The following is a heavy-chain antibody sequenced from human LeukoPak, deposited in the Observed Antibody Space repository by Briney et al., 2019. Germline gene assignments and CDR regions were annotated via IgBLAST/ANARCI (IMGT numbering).Heavy chain of an antibody. J-gene: IGHJ6*03. CDR2: INSDGSST. V-gene: IGHV3-74*01. CDR3: ARSGSYNYYYYMDV. Sequence: PGGSLRLSCAASRFTFSTYWMHWVRQAPGKGLVWVSRINSDGSSTGYADSVKGRFTISRDNAKNSLYLQMNSLRAEDTALYHCARSGSYNYYYYMDVWGKGTTVTISS. D-gene: IGHD3-10*01. CDR1: RFTFSTYW.